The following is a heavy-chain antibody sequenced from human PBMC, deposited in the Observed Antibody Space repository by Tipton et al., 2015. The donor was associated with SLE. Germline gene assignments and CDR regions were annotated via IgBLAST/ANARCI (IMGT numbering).Heavy chain of an antibody. J-gene: IGHJ4*02. CDR3: ARGPYSSSSPPDY. CDR2: IGTAGDT. Sequence: VQLVQSGGGLVQPGGSLRLSCAASGFTFSSYDMHWVRQATGKGLEWVSAIGTAGDTYYPGSVKGRFTISRENAKNSLYLQMNSLRAGDTTVYYCARGPYSSSSPPDYWGQGTLVTVSS. D-gene: IGHD6-6*01. V-gene: IGHV3-13*01. CDR1: GFTFSSYD.